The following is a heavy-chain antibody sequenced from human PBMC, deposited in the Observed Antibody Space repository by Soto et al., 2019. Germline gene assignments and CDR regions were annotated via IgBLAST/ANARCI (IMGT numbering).Heavy chain of an antibody. J-gene: IGHJ4*02. V-gene: IGHV3-30-3*01. CDR3: ARDDEDGSYCDLGY. CDR1: GFTFSNYI. D-gene: IGHD3-10*01. Sequence: QVQLVESGGGVVQPGRSLRLSCAASGFTFSNYIMHWVRQAPGKGLEWVAMILHDGNNKYYADSVKGRFTISRDNSKNTLYLHMNSLRTEDTAIYYCARDDEDGSYCDLGYWGQGTLVTVSS. CDR2: ILHDGNNK.